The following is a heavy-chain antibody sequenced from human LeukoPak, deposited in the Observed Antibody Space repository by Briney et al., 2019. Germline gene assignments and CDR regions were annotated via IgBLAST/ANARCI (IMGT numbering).Heavy chain of an antibody. D-gene: IGHD2-8*01. CDR1: GFTFSRYA. Sequence: GGSLRLSCAASGFTFSRYAMSWVRQAPGKGLEWVSTIRGNGGTTYYADSVKGRFTISRDNSRNTLYLQMNSLRAEDSAVYYCAAQPCINGICYLDYWGQGTLVTVSS. CDR3: AAQPCINGICYLDY. CDR2: IRGNGGTT. J-gene: IGHJ4*02. V-gene: IGHV3-23*01.